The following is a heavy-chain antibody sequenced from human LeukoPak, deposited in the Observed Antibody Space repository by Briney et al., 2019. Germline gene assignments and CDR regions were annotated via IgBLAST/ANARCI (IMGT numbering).Heavy chain of an antibody. J-gene: IGHJ4*02. Sequence: GGSLRLSCAASGFTFSSYAMHWVRQAPGKGLEWVAVISYDGSNKYYADAVKGRFTISRDNSKNTLYLQMNSLRVEDTAVYYCASGSSSKIDYWGQGTLVTVSS. V-gene: IGHV3-30-3*01. CDR2: ISYDGSNK. CDR1: GFTFSSYA. D-gene: IGHD2-2*01. CDR3: ASGSSSKIDY.